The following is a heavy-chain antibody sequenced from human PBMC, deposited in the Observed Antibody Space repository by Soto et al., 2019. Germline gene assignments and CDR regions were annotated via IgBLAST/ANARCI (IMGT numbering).Heavy chain of an antibody. J-gene: IGHJ4*02. CDR2: IYFSGST. CDR3: ARDRMAVAGFDY. V-gene: IGHV4-61*01. D-gene: IGHD6-19*01. Sequence: SETLSLTCTVSGDSVSSRNYYWSWIRQPPGKGLEWIGYIYFSGSTNYNPSLKSRLTISVDTSKNQFSLKLNSVTAADTALYYCARDRMAVAGFDYWGQGTLVTVSS. CDR1: GDSVSSRNYY.